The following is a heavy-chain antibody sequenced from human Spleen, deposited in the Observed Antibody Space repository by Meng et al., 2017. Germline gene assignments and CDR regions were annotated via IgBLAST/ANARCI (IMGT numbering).Heavy chain of an antibody. D-gene: IGHD2/OR15-2a*01. CDR2: INPDSGT. V-gene: IGHV1-2*06. CDR1: GYTFIGHY. Sequence: QVQLVQSGAEVKKPVASVKVSCKASGYTFIGHYIHWVRQAPGQGLEWMGRINPDSGTNYAQRFQGRVTLTWDTSISTAYMDLSSLRSDDTAMYYCAKDLSGSIDYWGQGTLVTVSS. J-gene: IGHJ4*02. CDR3: AKDLSGSIDY.